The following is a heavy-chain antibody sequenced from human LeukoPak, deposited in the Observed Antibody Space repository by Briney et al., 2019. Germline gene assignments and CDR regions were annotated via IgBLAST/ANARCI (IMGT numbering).Heavy chain of an antibody. V-gene: IGHV1-2*02. J-gene: IGHJ6*03. CDR3: AIFGDSLYSYYYMDV. CDR1: GYTFTGYY. CDR2: INPNSGGT. D-gene: IGHD4-17*01. Sequence: GASVKVSCKASGYTFTGYYMHWVRQAPGQGLEWMGWINPNSGGTNYAQTFQGRVTMARGTSISTAYMELSRLKSDDTAVYYCAIFGDSLYSYYYMDVWGKGTTVTISS.